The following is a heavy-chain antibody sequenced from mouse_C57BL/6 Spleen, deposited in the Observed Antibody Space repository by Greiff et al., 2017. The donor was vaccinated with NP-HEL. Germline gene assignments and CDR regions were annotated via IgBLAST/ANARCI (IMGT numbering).Heavy chain of an antibody. V-gene: IGHV5-17*01. CDR3: DRGDYGSSPDY. J-gene: IGHJ2*01. Sequence: EVKLEESGGGLVKPGGSLKLSCAASGFTFSDYGMHWVRQAPEKGLEWVAYIISGSSTTYYADQVKGRFTIPRDKAKNTMFLQMTSLRSEDTAMYYCDRGDYGSSPDYWGQGTTLTVSS. CDR2: IISGSSTT. D-gene: IGHD1-1*01. CDR1: GFTFSDYG.